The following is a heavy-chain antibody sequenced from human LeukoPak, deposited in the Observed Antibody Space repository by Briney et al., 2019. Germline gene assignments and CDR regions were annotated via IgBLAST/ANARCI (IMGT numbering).Heavy chain of an antibody. Sequence: GGSLRLSCAASGFTFISYSMNWVRQAPGKGLEWVSAISGSGGSTYYADSVKGRFTISRDNSKNTLYLQMNSLRAEDTAVYYCVKEIYGDSTGGRFQHWGQGTLVTVSS. D-gene: IGHD4-17*01. CDR1: GFTFISYS. J-gene: IGHJ1*01. CDR2: ISGSGGST. CDR3: VKEIYGDSTGGRFQH. V-gene: IGHV3-23*01.